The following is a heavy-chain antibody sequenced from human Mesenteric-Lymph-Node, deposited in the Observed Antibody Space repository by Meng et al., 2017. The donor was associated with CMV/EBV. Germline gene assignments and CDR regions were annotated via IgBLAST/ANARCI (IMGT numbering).Heavy chain of an antibody. D-gene: IGHD1-26*01. CDR2: INPNSGGT. Sequence: ASVKVSCKASGYTFTGYYMHWVRQAPGQGLEWMGWINPNSGGTNYAQKFQGRVTMTRDTSISTAYMELSRLSSDDTAVYYCARVRAMGANWFDPWGQGTLVTVSS. V-gene: IGHV1-2*02. J-gene: IGHJ5*02. CDR1: GYTFTGYY. CDR3: ARVRAMGANWFDP.